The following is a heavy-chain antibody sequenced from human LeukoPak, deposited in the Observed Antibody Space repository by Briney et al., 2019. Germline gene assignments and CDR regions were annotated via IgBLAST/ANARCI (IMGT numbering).Heavy chain of an antibody. D-gene: IGHD3-10*01. Sequence: GGSLRLSCAASGFTFSSYWMSWVRQAPGKGLEWVANVKQDGSEKYYVDSVKGRFTISRDNSKNTLYLQMNSLRAEDTAVYYCARDPGVWFGEFRPYYFDYWGQGTLVTVSS. J-gene: IGHJ4*02. CDR3: ARDPGVWFGEFRPYYFDY. V-gene: IGHV3-7*01. CDR1: GFTFSSYW. CDR2: VKQDGSEK.